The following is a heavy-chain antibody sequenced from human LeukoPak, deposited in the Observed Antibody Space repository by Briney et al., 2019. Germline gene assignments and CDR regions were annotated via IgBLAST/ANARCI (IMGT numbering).Heavy chain of an antibody. CDR3: AKEEFCSGGSCYPDY. CDR2: IRYDGSNK. CDR1: GFTFSSYS. D-gene: IGHD2-15*01. J-gene: IGHJ4*02. V-gene: IGHV3-30*02. Sequence: GGSLRLSCAASGFTFSSYSMNWVRQAPGKGLEWVAFIRYDGSNKYYADSVKGRFTISRDNSKNTLYLQMNSLRAEDTAVYYCAKEEFCSGGSCYPDYWGQGTLVTVSS.